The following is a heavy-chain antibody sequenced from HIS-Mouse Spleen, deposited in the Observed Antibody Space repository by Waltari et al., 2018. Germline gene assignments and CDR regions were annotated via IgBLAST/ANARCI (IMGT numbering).Heavy chain of an antibody. J-gene: IGHJ4*02. D-gene: IGHD6-6*01. CDR2: IKQDGSEK. Sequence: EVQLVESGGGLVQPGGSLRLSCAASGFTFSRYWLSWVRQDPGKGLEWVANIKQDGSEKYYVDSVKGRFTISRDNAKNSLYLQMNSLRAEDTAVYYCARDLRIPYSSSSDYWGQGTLVTVSS. CDR3: ARDLRIPYSSSSDY. CDR1: GFTFSRYW. V-gene: IGHV3-7*01.